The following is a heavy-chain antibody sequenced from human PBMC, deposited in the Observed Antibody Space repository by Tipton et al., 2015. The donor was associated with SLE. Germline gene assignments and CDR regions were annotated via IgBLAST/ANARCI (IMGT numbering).Heavy chain of an antibody. D-gene: IGHD6-13*01. CDR1: GGTFSSYA. CDR2: SIPVFGTG. CDR3: ARGGIGSSVDY. J-gene: IGHJ4*02. Sequence: QLVQSGAEVKKPGSSVKVSCKSSGGTFSSYAFNWVRQAPGQGLEWMGGSIPVFGTGNYAQKFQGRVTMTTDESTSTACMELRSLRSEDTAVYYCARGGIGSSVDYWGQGTLVTVSS. V-gene: IGHV1-69*05.